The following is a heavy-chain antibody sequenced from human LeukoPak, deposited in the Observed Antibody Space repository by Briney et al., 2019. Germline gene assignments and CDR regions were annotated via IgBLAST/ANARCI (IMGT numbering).Heavy chain of an antibody. CDR1: GYTFTSYD. CDR2: MNPNSGNT. V-gene: IGHV1-8*01. Sequence: ASVKVSCKASGYTFTSYDINWERQATGQGLEWMGWMNPNSGNTGYAQKFQGRVTMTRNTSISTAYMELSSLRSEDTAVYYCARGYDSSGYYYYYYYYYGMDVWGQGTTVTVSS. CDR3: ARGYDSSGYYYYYYYYYGMDV. J-gene: IGHJ6*02. D-gene: IGHD3-22*01.